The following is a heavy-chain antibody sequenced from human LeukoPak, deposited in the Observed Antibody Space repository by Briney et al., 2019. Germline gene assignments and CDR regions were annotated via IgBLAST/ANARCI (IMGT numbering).Heavy chain of an antibody. Sequence: GSLRLSCTASGFTFTSHWMHWVRQVPGKGLVWVSRINGDGSGTNHADSVKGRFTISRDNDTNTLYLQMNSLKVEDTAVYSCARDRVYGSGSPDYWGQGTLVTVSS. CDR1: GFTFTSHW. CDR2: INGDGSGT. D-gene: IGHD3-10*01. CDR3: ARDRVYGSGSPDY. J-gene: IGHJ4*02. V-gene: IGHV3-74*01.